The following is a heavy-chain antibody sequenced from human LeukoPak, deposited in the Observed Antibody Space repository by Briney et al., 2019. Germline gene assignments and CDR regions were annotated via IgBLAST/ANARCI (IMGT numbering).Heavy chain of an antibody. J-gene: IGHJ4*02. V-gene: IGHV3-48*04. CDR3: AREDHSNYYY. CDR2: IRSSSSTI. CDR1: GFTFSSYS. D-gene: IGHD4-11*01. Sequence: GGSLRLSCAASGFTFSSYSMNWVRQAPGKGLEWVSYIRSSSSTIYYADSVKGRFTISRDNAKNSLYLQMNSLRAEDTAVYYCAREDHSNYYYWGQGTLVTVSS.